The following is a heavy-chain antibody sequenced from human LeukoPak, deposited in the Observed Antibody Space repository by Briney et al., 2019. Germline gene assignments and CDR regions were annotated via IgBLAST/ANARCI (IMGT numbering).Heavy chain of an antibody. CDR1: GFTFKNYG. CDR2: ISYDGRNK. D-gene: IGHD3-22*01. CDR3: AKAASYETSSYWAY. J-gene: IGHJ4*02. V-gene: IGHV3-30*18. Sequence: GGSLRLSCAASGFTFKNYGMHWVRLAPGKGLEWVAVISYDGRNKYYADSVKGRSTISRDNSKSTLYVEMNNLRTEDTAVYYCAKAASYETSSYWAYWGQGTLVTVSS.